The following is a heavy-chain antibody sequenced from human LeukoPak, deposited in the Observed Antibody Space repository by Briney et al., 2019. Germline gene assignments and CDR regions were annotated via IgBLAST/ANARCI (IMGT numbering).Heavy chain of an antibody. Sequence: GGSLRLSCAASGFTFSSYGMHCVRQAPGKGLEWVAVIWYDGSNKYYADSVKGRFTISRDNSKNTLYLQMNSLRAEDTAVYYCARDPCGGDCYAFDIWGQGTMVTVSS. V-gene: IGHV3-33*01. CDR1: GFTFSSYG. CDR3: ARDPCGGDCYAFDI. CDR2: IWYDGSNK. J-gene: IGHJ3*02. D-gene: IGHD2-21*02.